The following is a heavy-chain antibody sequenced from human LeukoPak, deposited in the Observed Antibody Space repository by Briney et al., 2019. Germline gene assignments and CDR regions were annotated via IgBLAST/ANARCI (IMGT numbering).Heavy chain of an antibody. CDR1: GFTVSSNY. CDR2: IYSGGST. J-gene: IGHJ5*02. Sequence: GGSLRLSCAASGFTVSSNYMSWVRQAPGKGLEWVSVIYSGGSTYYADSVKGRFTISRDNSKNTLYLQMNSLRAEDTAVYYCARGKQLPNWFDPWGQGTLVTVSS. CDR3: ARGKQLPNWFDP. D-gene: IGHD6-13*01. V-gene: IGHV3-66*01.